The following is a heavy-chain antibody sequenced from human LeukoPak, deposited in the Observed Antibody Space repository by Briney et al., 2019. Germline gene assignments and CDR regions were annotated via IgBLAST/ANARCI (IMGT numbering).Heavy chain of an antibody. D-gene: IGHD3-22*01. CDR1: GGSISSGNFY. Sequence: SQTLSLTCTVSGGSISSGNFYWSWIRQPAGKRLEWIGRISTRGSTNYNPSLRSRVTISLDTSKNQFSLKLSSVTAADTAVYYCAGPYDSSGYYYNDSFDIWGQGTMVTVSS. J-gene: IGHJ3*02. CDR2: ISTRGST. CDR3: AGPYDSSGYYYNDSFDI. V-gene: IGHV4-61*02.